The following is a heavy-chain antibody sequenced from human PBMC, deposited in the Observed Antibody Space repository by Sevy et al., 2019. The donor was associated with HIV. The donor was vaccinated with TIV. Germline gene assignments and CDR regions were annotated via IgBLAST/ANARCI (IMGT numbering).Heavy chain of an antibody. CDR3: ARGLSYSYAKRGDWVNWYFDV. D-gene: IGHD2-21*01. CDR2: MNPNSGNT. J-gene: IGHJ2*01. CDR1: GYTFDSHD. Sequence: ASVKVSCKASGYTFDSHDINWIRQAPGQGLEWMGWMNPNSGNTGYEQRFQGRVTMTRTSSISTAYMDLNDLRSEDTALYYCARGLSYSYAKRGDWVNWYFDVWGRGTLVTVSS. V-gene: IGHV1-8*01.